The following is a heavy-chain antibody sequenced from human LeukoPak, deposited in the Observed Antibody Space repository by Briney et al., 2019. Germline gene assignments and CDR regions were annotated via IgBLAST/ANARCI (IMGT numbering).Heavy chain of an antibody. D-gene: IGHD5-24*01. CDR1: GFTFSSYE. CDR3: ARERRDGYNVIDY. CDR2: ISSSSGSTI. V-gene: IGHV3-48*03. Sequence: GGSLRLSSAASGFTFSSYEMNWVRQAPGKGLEWVSYISSSSGSTIYYADSVKGRFTISRDNAKNSLYLQMNSLRAEDTAVYYCARERRDGYNVIDYWGQGTLVTVSS. J-gene: IGHJ4*02.